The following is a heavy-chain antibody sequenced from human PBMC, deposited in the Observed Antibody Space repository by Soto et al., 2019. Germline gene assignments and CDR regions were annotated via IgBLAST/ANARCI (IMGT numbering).Heavy chain of an antibody. D-gene: IGHD6-19*01. Sequence: PSETLSLTCTVSGDSVSTASYFWDWLRQSPGQGLEWIGYISYSGNTDYNPTLKNRVTISADTSKNQFSLRLTSVTAADTAVYYCARGRYDSGWFDFWGQGTPVTVSS. CDR2: ISYSGNT. CDR3: ARGRYDSGWFDF. J-gene: IGHJ4*02. V-gene: IGHV4-61*01. CDR1: GDSVSTASYF.